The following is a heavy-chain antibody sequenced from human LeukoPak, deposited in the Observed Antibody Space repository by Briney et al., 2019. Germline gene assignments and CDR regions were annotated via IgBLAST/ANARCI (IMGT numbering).Heavy chain of an antibody. D-gene: IGHD2-15*01. CDR3: ARSGRYCSGGNCYSGAFDI. J-gene: IGHJ3*02. Sequence: SGGSLRLSCAASGFTFDDYGMSWVRQAPGKGLEWVSGINWNGGSTGYADSMKGRFTISRDNAKNSLYLQMNSRRAEDTALYHCARSGRYCSGGNCYSGAFDIWGQGTMVTVSS. V-gene: IGHV3-20*01. CDR1: GFTFDDYG. CDR2: INWNGGST.